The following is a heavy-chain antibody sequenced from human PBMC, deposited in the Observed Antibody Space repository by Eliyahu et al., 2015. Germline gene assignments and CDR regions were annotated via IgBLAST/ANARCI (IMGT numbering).Heavy chain of an antibody. D-gene: IGHD3-3*01. CDR3: ARDSIFGVARVYYYGMDV. Sequence: QVHLVXSGGGVVQPGGSLRXAXAVSGFXFSXXGXHWVRQAPGKGLEWVAVIWYDGRNKYYADSVKGRFAISRDNSKKMLYLQMNSLKVEDTAAYYCARDSIFGVARVYYYGMDVWGQGTTVTVSS. J-gene: IGHJ6*02. CDR2: IWYDGRNK. V-gene: IGHV3-33*01. CDR1: GFXFSXXG.